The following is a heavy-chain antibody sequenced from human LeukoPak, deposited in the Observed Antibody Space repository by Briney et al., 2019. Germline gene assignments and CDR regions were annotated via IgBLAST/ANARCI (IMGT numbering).Heavy chain of an antibody. CDR1: GFTLRNNY. V-gene: IGHV3-53*01. J-gene: IGHJ4*02. CDR3: ARARVSSGWYGFFDY. Sequence: AGGSLRLSCAGSGFTLRNNYMSWVRQAPGEGLEWVSVIYSGGNTYYADSVKGRFTISRDNSKNTLYLQMNSLRAEDTAVYYCARARVSSGWYGFFDYWGQGTLVTVSS. D-gene: IGHD6-19*01. CDR2: IYSGGNT.